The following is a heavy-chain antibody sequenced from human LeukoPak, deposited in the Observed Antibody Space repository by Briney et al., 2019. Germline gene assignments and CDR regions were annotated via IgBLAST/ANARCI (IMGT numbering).Heavy chain of an antibody. CDR2: IYTTGST. CDR1: GGSVSDGSYY. J-gene: IGHJ4*02. V-gene: IGHV4-61*02. Sequence: SQTLSLTCTVSGGSVSDGSYYWSWIRQPAGKGLEWIGRIYTTGSTDYNPSLKSRVTMSVDTSKNQFSLKLSSVTAADTAVYYCARGPPPDFDCWGQGTLVTVSS. CDR3: ARGPPPDFDC.